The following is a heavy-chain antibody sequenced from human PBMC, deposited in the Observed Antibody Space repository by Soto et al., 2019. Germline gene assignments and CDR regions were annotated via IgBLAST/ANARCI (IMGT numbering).Heavy chain of an antibody. CDR1: GFSLTTDEVG. J-gene: IGHJ5*02. D-gene: IGHD6-19*01. CDR2: IYWDDDK. Sequence: QITLKQSGPTLVKPTQTLTLTCTFSGFSLTTDEVGVAWIRQTPGKALEWLALIYWDDDKRYRPSLKSRLTITKDPSKNQVVRTTTNMAPTDTATYYCAYRLGQWRSADWFDPWGQGTLVTV. CDR3: AYRLGQWRSADWFDP. V-gene: IGHV2-5*02.